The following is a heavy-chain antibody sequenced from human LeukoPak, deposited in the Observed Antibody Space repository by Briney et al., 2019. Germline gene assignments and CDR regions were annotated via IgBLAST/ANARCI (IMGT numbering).Heavy chain of an antibody. CDR3: SREGGEGGNCAFDI. V-gene: IGHV3-72*01. J-gene: IGHJ3*02. CDR1: GFTFSDYI. D-gene: IGHD2-21*01. CDR2: IRRGANSYTT. Sequence: GGSLRLSCAASGFTFSDYILDWVRQAPGKGLEWVGRIRRGANSYTTEYAASVKGRFTISRDDSKNSLYLHMNSLKTEDTAVYHCSREGGEGGNCAFDIWGQGTMVTVSS.